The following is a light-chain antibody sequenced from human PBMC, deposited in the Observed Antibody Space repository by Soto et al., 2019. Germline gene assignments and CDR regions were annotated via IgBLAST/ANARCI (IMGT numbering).Light chain of an antibody. CDR1: QSVSYY. CDR3: QQRSNWPPRFT. Sequence: EIVLTQSPATLSFSPGERATLSCRASQSVSYYLAWYQQKPGQAPGLLIYDASNRATGIPARFSGSGSGTDFTLTISSLEPGDFAVYYCQQRSNWPPRFTYGPGTKVDIK. V-gene: IGKV3-11*01. CDR2: DAS. J-gene: IGKJ3*01.